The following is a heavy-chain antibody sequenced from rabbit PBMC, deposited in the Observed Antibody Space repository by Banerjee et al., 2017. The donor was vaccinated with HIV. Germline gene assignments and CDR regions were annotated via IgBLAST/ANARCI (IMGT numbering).Heavy chain of an antibody. CDR2: IYNGDGST. D-gene: IGHD4-1*01. J-gene: IGHJ4*01. CDR3: ARDLAGVIGWNFNL. V-gene: IGHV1S47*01. Sequence: EESGGDLVQPEGSLTLTCKASGFDFSSNAMCWVRQAPGKGPEWIACIYNGDGSTYYASWAKGRFTISKTSSTTVTLQMTSLTAADTASYFCARDLAGVIGWNFNLWGPGTLVTVS. CDR1: GFDFSSNA.